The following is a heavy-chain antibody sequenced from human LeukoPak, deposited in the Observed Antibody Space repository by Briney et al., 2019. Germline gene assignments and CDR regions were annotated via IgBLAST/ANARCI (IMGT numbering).Heavy chain of an antibody. V-gene: IGHV3-7*03. D-gene: IGHD5-18*01. CDR2: IKQDGSEK. CDR3: AKDREGGIGYSYDFDY. Sequence: GGSLRLSCAASGFTFSSYWMSWVRQAPGKGLEWVANIKQDGSEKYYVDSVKGRFTISRDNAKNSLYLQMNSLRAEDTAVYYCAKDREGGIGYSYDFDYWGQGTLVTVSS. J-gene: IGHJ4*02. CDR1: GFTFSSYW.